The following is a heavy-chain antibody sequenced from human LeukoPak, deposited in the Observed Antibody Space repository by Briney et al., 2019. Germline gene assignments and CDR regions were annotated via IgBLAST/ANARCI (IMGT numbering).Heavy chain of an antibody. J-gene: IGHJ3*01. CDR2: IAHDGNNK. V-gene: IGHV3-30*02. D-gene: IGHD2-2*02. Sequence: PGGSLRLSCAASEFTFSSYGMHWVRQAPGKGLEWVAFIAHDGNNKYFSESVKGRFTISGDNSKNTLYLQMNSLRTEDTAMYFCAKETYTFDVWGQGTMVTVSS. CDR1: EFTFSSYG. CDR3: AKETYTFDV.